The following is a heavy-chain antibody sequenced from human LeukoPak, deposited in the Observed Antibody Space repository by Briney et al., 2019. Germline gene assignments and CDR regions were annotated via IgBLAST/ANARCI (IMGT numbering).Heavy chain of an antibody. CDR3: ARHRGIVYSYGSIIDY. D-gene: IGHD5-18*01. CDR2: IYYSGST. J-gene: IGHJ4*02. CDR1: GGSISSYY. V-gene: IGHV4-59*08. Sequence: PSETLSLTCTVSGGSISSYYWSWIRQPPGKGLEWIGYIYYSGSTNYNPSLKSRVTISVDTSKNQFSLKLSSVTAADTAVSYCARHRGIVYSYGSIIDYWGQGTLVTVSS.